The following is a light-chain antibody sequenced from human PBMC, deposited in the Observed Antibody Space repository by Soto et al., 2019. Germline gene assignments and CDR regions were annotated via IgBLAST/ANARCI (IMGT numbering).Light chain of an antibody. Sequence: SYELTQPLSVSVALGQTAIITCGGNNIGSKNVHWYQQKPGQGPVLVICRDSDRPSGIPERFSGSNSGNTATLTISRAQAGDEADYYCQVWDSSISILFGGGTKLTVL. CDR3: QVWDSSISIL. V-gene: IGLV3-9*01. CDR2: RDS. J-gene: IGLJ2*01. CDR1: NIGSKN.